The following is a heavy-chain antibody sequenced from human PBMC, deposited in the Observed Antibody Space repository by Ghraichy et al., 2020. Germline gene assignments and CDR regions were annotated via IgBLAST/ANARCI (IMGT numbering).Heavy chain of an antibody. CDR2: INIDGSQT. Sequence: GGSLRLSCAASGFTFSRHWMSWVRRGPGIGLECVASINIDGSQTYYVDSVKGRFTVSRDNAKNLLDLHMNSLRAEDTAVYYCATDISNTWAHEYWGQGILVTVSS. D-gene: IGHD1/OR15-1a*01. CDR1: GFTFSRHW. J-gene: IGHJ4*02. CDR3: ATDISNTWAHEY. V-gene: IGHV3-7*01.